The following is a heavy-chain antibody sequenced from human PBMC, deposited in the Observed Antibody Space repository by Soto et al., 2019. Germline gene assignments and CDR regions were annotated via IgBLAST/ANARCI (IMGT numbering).Heavy chain of an antibody. CDR3: AKAALSYESGGYSDSRYYFDC. CDR2: ISGTGGSR. V-gene: IGHV3-23*01. Sequence: EVQLLESGGGLVQPGGSLRLSCAASGFTFSSYAMNWVRQAPGKGLEWVSGISGTGGSRHYADSVKGRFTISRDNSKNTLFLQMSSLRSGDTAVYYCAKAALSYESGGYSDSRYYFDCWGQGALVTVSS. CDR1: GFTFSSYA. D-gene: IGHD3-22*01. J-gene: IGHJ4*02.